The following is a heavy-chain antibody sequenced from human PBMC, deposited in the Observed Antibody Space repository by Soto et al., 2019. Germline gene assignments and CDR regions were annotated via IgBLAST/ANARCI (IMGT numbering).Heavy chain of an antibody. Sequence: ASGKVSCKASGYTFTSYGISWVRQAPGQGLEWMGWISAYNGNTNYAQKLQGRVTMTTDTSTSTAYMELRSLRSDDTAVYYCARLRGYSGYDYFDYWGQGTLVTVSS. CDR2: ISAYNGNT. V-gene: IGHV1-18*01. D-gene: IGHD5-12*01. J-gene: IGHJ4*02. CDR1: GYTFTSYG. CDR3: ARLRGYSGYDYFDY.